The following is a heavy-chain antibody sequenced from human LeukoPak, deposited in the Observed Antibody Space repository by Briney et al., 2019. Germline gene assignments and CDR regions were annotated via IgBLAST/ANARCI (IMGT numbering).Heavy chain of an antibody. V-gene: IGHV3-9*01. CDR3: AKDNRRHYTSGPNPDSLH. Sequence: GRSLRLPCAGSGFIFNNYAMHWVRQPPGKGLEWVSGISWNSGSIDYADSVKGRFTISRDNAKNSLYLQMNSLRVEDTAFYYCAKDNRRHYTSGPNPDSLHWGQGALVTVSS. J-gene: IGHJ4*02. CDR1: GFIFNNYA. CDR2: ISWNSGSI. D-gene: IGHD6-19*01.